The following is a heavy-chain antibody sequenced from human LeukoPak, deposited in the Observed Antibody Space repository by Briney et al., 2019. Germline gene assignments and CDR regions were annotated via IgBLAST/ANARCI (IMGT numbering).Heavy chain of an antibody. CDR1: GGSISSYY. V-gene: IGHV4-59*12. J-gene: IGHJ4*02. Sequence: SETLSLTCTVSGGSISSYYWSWIRQPPGKGLEWIGYIYHSGSTNYNPSLKSRVTISVDTSKNQFSLKLSSVTAADTAVYYCARGPPLNPGDYDSSGYYYFDYWGQGTLVTVSS. CDR3: ARGPPLNPGDYDSSGYYYFDY. CDR2: IYHSGST. D-gene: IGHD3-22*01.